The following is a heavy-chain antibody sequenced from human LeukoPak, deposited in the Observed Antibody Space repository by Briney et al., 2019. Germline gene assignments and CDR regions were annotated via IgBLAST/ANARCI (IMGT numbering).Heavy chain of an antibody. CDR2: IYHSGST. CDR3: STYYYDSSGYYFDY. J-gene: IGHJ4*02. Sequence: SETLSLTCTVSGGSISSYYWSWIRQPPGKGLEWIGYIYHSGSTNYNPSLKGRVTISVDTSKNQFSLKLSSVTAAGTAVYYCSTYYYDSSGYYFDYWGQGTLVTVSS. CDR1: GGSISSYY. V-gene: IGHV4-59*12. D-gene: IGHD3-22*01.